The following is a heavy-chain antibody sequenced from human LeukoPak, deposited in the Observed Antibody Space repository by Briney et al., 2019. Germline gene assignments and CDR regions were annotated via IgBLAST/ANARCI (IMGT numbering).Heavy chain of an antibody. V-gene: IGHV5-51*01. D-gene: IGHD6-6*01. CDR3: ARHLYSSSSYYYYYYMDV. J-gene: IGHJ6*03. CDR1: GYSFTSYW. Sequence: GASLQISCNGSGYSFTSYWIGWVRPMPGKGLEWMGIIYPGDSDTRYSPSFQGQVTISADKSISTAYLQWSSLKASDTAMYYCARHLYSSSSYYYYYYMDVWGKGTTVTVSS. CDR2: IYPGDSDT.